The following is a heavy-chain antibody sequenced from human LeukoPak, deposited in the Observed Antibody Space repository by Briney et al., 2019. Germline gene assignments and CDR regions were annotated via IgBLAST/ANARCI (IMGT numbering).Heavy chain of an antibody. CDR3: AREALTTEAFDI. V-gene: IGHV1-2*02. D-gene: IGHD4-17*01. J-gene: IGHJ3*02. CDR2: INPNSGGT. CDR1: GYTFTGYY. Sequence: ASVKVSCKASGYTFTGYYMHWVRQAPEQGLEWMGWINPNSGGTNYAQKFQGRVTMTRDTSISTAYMELSRLRSDDTAVYYCAREALTTEAFDIWGQGTMVTVSS.